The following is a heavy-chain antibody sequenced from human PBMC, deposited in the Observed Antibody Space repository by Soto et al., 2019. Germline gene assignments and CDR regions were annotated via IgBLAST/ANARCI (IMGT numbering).Heavy chain of an antibody. CDR2: ISAHNGNT. J-gene: IGHJ4*02. Sequence: QVHLVQSGAEVKKPGASVKVSCKGSGYGFTTYGITWVRQAPGQGLEWMAWISAHNGNTNYAQKLQGRVTVARDTSTSTAAMELRSLSSDDTAVYYCARGSYGDYWGQGALVTVSS. D-gene: IGHD1-26*01. V-gene: IGHV1-18*01. CDR1: GYGFTTYG. CDR3: ARGSYGDY.